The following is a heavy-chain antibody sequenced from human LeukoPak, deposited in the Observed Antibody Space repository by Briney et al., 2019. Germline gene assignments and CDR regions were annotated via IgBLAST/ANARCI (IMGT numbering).Heavy chain of an antibody. CDR3: AKDADWACDY. CDR1: GFTFKNYG. CDR2: IRHHGKDK. V-gene: IGHV3-30*02. J-gene: IGHJ4*02. D-gene: IGHD2-21*01. Sequence: GGSLRLSCAASGFTFKNYGMHWVRQAPGKGLEWVAYIRHHGKDKYYVDSVKGRFTVSRDNSKNVMYLQMNSLRAEDTAVYYCAKDADWACDYWGQGILVTVSS.